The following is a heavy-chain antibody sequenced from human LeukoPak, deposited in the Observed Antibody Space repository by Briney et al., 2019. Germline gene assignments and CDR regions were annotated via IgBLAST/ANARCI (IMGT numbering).Heavy chain of an antibody. CDR1: GFTFSSCE. J-gene: IGHJ4*02. CDR3: ARKYCSTTSCLFDN. V-gene: IGHV3-48*03. D-gene: IGHD2-2*01. CDR2: ISSSGTTI. Sequence: GGSLRLSCAASGFTFSSCEMNWARQAPGKGLQWVSDISSSGTTIYYADSVKGRFTISRDNAKNSLYLQMNSLRAEDTAVSYCARKYCSTTSCLFDNWGQGTLVTVSS.